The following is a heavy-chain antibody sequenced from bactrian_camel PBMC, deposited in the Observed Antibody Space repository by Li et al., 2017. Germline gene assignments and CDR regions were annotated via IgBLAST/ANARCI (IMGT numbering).Heavy chain of an antibody. D-gene: IGHD5*01. J-gene: IGHJ4*01. CDR2: ITTHQRT. V-gene: IGHV3S53*01. Sequence: QVQLVESGGGLVQPGGSLTLSCAASGYALSTYAMAWFRQAPGKVREGVASITTHQRTNYADSVKGRFTISQDNAKNTVYLQMSSLKPEDTAMYYCAAGYRRWPPSLNPDLYTFWGRGPRSPSP. CDR1: GYALSTYA.